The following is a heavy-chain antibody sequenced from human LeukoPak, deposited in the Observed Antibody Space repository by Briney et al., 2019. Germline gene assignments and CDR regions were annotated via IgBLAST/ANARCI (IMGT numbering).Heavy chain of an antibody. CDR1: GFTFSSYW. Sequence: GGSLRLSCAASGFTFSSYWMSWVRQAPGKGLEGVANIKQDGSEKYYVDSVKGRFTISRDNAKNSLYLQMNSLRAEDTAVYYCAREMTIFGVAHGMDVWGQGTTVTVS. CDR2: IKQDGSEK. V-gene: IGHV3-7*01. D-gene: IGHD3-3*01. CDR3: AREMTIFGVAHGMDV. J-gene: IGHJ6*02.